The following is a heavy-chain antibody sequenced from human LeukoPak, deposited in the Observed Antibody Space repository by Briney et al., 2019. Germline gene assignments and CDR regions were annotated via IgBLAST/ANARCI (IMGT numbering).Heavy chain of an antibody. CDR2: IHHSGST. CDR3: ARQRSDTTMGLIDY. D-gene: IGHD5-18*01. J-gene: IGHJ4*02. V-gene: IGHV4-34*01. CDR1: VGSFSGYY. Sequence: PSETLSLTCAVYVGSFSGYYWSWIRQSPGKGLEWIGEIHHSGSTKYNPSLKSRVTISVDTSKNQFSLRLNSVTAADTAIYYCARQRSDTTMGLIDYWGQGTLVTVSS.